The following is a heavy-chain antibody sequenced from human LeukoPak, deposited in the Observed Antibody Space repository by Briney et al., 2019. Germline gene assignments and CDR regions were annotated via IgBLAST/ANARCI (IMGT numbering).Heavy chain of an antibody. CDR3: ARANPPAISFFDY. J-gene: IGHJ4*02. D-gene: IGHD3-9*01. CDR2: ISSSSSSI. Sequence: PGGSLRLSCAASGFTFSGYSMNWVRQVPGKGLEWVSSISSSSSSIYYADSVKGRFIISRDNAKNSLYLQMNSLRAEDTAVYYCARANPPAISFFDYWGQGTLVTVSS. V-gene: IGHV3-21*01. CDR1: GFTFSGYS.